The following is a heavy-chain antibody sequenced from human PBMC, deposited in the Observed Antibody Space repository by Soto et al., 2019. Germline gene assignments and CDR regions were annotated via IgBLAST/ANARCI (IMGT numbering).Heavy chain of an antibody. CDR3: ARAKKGIAAAENWFDP. Sequence: SETLSLTCTVSGGSISSGGYYWSWIRQHPGKGLEWIGYIYYSGSTYYNPSLKSRVTISVDTSKNQFSLKLSSVTAADTAVYYCARAKKGIAAAENWFDPWGQGTLVTVSS. CDR2: IYYSGST. CDR1: GGSISSGGYY. V-gene: IGHV4-31*03. D-gene: IGHD6-13*01. J-gene: IGHJ5*02.